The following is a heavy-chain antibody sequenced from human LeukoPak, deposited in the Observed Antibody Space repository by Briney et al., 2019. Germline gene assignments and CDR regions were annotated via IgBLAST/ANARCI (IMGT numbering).Heavy chain of an antibody. V-gene: IGHV4-59*01. Sequence: SETLSLTCSVSGDSISSYYWSWIRQPPGKGLEWIGYIYYSGSTNYNPSLKSRVTISLDRSKNQFSLKLSSVTAAETAVCYCARYSDYFYYFDYWGQGTLVTVSS. CDR2: IYYSGST. D-gene: IGHD3-16*01. CDR1: GDSISSYY. CDR3: ARYSDYFYYFDY. J-gene: IGHJ4*02.